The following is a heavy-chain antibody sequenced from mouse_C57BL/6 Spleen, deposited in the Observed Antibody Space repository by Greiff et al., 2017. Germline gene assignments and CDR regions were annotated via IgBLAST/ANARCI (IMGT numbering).Heavy chain of an antibody. CDR3: ARGVRRARDY. Sequence: EVHLVQSGGGLVKPGGSLKFSCEASGYTFTDYGMNWVRQGPGKGLEWVAYISPGSGTTNYADTVKGRFTISRDNAKNTLCRRMTSLRSEDTAMYYCARGVRRARDYWGQGTSVTVSS. CDR2: ISPGSGTT. V-gene: IGHV5-17*01. D-gene: IGHD2-14*01. J-gene: IGHJ4*01. CDR1: GYTFTDYG.